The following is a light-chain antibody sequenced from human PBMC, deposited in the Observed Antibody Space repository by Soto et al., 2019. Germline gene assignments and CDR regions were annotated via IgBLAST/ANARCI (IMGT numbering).Light chain of an antibody. Sequence: QSALTQPASVSGSPGQSITISCTGTSRDVGNYNLVSWYQHHPGKAPKLIIYDVTKRPSGVSNRFSGSKSGNTASLTISGLQAEDEADYYCCSYAGPSTRYVFGTGTKLTVL. V-gene: IGLV2-23*02. J-gene: IGLJ1*01. CDR2: DVT. CDR1: SRDVGNYNL. CDR3: CSYAGPSTRYV.